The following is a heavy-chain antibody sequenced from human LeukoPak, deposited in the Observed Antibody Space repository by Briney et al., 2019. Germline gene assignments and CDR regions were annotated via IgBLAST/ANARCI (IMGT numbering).Heavy chain of an antibody. D-gene: IGHD3-3*01. J-gene: IGHJ4*02. Sequence: ASVKVSCKASGYTFTGYYMHWVRQAPGQGLEWMGWISPNSGGTNYAQKFQGRVTMTRDTSISTAYMELSRLRSDDTAVYYCARGFTIFGVVPQSVDFDYWGQGTLVTVSS. CDR2: ISPNSGGT. V-gene: IGHV1-2*02. CDR1: GYTFTGYY. CDR3: ARGFTIFGVVPQSVDFDY.